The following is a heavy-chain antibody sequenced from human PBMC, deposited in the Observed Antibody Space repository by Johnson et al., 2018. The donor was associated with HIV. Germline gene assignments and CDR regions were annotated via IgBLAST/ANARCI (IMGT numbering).Heavy chain of an antibody. CDR3: ASRLTGYSRSWHAFDI. CDR1: GFSFSSYA. D-gene: IGHD6-13*01. CDR2: ISGSGGST. V-gene: IGHV3-23*01. Sequence: SLRLSCAASGFSFSSYALSWVRQAPGKGLEWVSAISGSGGSTYYADSVKGRFTISRDNSKNTLYLQMNSLRAEDTAVYYCASRLTGYSRSWHAFDIWGQGTMVTVSS. J-gene: IGHJ3*02.